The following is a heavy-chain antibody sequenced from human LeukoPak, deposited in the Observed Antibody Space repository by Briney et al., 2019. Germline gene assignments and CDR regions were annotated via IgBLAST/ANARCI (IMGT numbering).Heavy chain of an antibody. J-gene: IGHJ4*02. V-gene: IGHV1-18*01. D-gene: IGHD6-19*01. CDR3: GRPNSSGWYSQPGDYFDY. CDR2: ISAYNGNT. CDR1: GYTFTSYG. Sequence: ASVKVSCKASGYTFTSYGISWVRQAPGQGLEWMGWISAYNGNTNYAQKLQGRVTMTTDTSTSTAYMELRSLRSDDTAVYYCGRPNSSGWYSQPGDYFDYWGQGTLVTVSS.